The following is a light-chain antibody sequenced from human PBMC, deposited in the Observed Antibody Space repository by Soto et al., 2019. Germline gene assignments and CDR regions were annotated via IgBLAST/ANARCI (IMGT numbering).Light chain of an antibody. CDR3: QQYGSSPQT. CDR2: GAS. CDR1: ESVRSAY. J-gene: IGKJ1*01. Sequence: ESVLTQSPGTLSLSPGERATVSCRASESVRSAYLAWYQQKPGQAPRLLMYGASSRATGIPDRFSGSGSGTDFTLTISRLEPEDFAVYYCQQYGSSPQTFGQGTKVEI. V-gene: IGKV3-20*01.